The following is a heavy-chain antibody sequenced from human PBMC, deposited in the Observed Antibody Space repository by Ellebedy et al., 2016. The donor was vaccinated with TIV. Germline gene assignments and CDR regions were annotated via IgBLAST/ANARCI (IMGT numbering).Heavy chain of an antibody. CDR1: GFTFSNYW. CDR2: IKQDGSET. J-gene: IGHJ4*01. V-gene: IGHV3-7*01. Sequence: GESLKISCAASGFTFSNYWMSWVRQAPGKGLEWVANIKQDGSETYYVESVKGRFSISRDNAKKSLYLQMNSLRDEDTALYYCARDQWLGRAYYFDYWGQGTLVTVSS. CDR3: ARDQWLGRAYYFDY. D-gene: IGHD6-19*01.